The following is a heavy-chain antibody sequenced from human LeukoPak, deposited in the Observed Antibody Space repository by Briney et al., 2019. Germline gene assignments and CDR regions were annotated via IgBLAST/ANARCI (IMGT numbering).Heavy chain of an antibody. V-gene: IGHV3-74*01. Sequence: TGGSLRLSCAASGFTFSDYWMHWVRQAPGKGPVWVSRISGDGSRITYVDSMRGRFTISRDNTMNSLYLQMSSLRAEDTAVYYCATDRGWRTSGYYLYYFEYWGQGTLVTYSS. CDR2: ISGDGSRI. D-gene: IGHD3-3*01. CDR3: ATDRGWRTSGYYLYYFEY. CDR1: GFTFSDYW. J-gene: IGHJ4*02.